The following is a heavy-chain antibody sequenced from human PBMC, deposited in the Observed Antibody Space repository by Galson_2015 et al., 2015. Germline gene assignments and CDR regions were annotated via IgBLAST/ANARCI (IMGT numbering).Heavy chain of an antibody. CDR2: ISAYNGNT. CDR1: GYTFTSYG. Sequence: SVKVSCKASGYTFTSYGISWVRQAPGQGLEWMGWISAYNGNTNYAQKLQGRVTMTTDTSTSTAYMELRSLRSDDTAVYYCARDGFGGSGYYYGAGLDYWGQGTLVTVSS. CDR3: ARDGFGGSGYYYGAGLDY. J-gene: IGHJ4*02. D-gene: IGHD3-22*01. V-gene: IGHV1-18*01.